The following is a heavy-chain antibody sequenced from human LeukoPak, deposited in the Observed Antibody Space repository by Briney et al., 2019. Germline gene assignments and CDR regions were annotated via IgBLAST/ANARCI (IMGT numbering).Heavy chain of an antibody. CDR3: ATGVLRFLEWLVYFDY. CDR2: FDPEDGET. D-gene: IGHD3-3*01. Sequence: ASVKVSCKASGGTFSSFAISWVRQAPGKGLEWMGGFDPEDGETIYAQKFQGRVTMTEDTSTDTAYMELSSLRSEDTAVYYCATGVLRFLEWLVYFDYWGQGTLVTVSS. J-gene: IGHJ4*02. V-gene: IGHV1-24*01. CDR1: GGTFSSFA.